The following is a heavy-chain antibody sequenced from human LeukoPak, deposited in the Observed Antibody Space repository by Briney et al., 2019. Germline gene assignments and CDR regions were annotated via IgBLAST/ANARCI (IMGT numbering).Heavy chain of an antibody. V-gene: IGHV3-7*03. CDR2: INHNGNVN. CDR1: GFTFSSYW. CDR3: ARGGGLDV. Sequence: GGSLRLSCAASGFTFSSYWMNWARQAPGKGLEWVASINHNGNVNYYVDSEKGRFTISRDNAKNSLYLQMSNLRAEDTAVYFCARGGGLDVWGQGATVTVSS. D-gene: IGHD3-16*01. J-gene: IGHJ6*02.